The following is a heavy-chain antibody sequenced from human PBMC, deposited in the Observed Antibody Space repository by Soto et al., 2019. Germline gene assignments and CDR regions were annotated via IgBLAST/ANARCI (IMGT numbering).Heavy chain of an antibody. Sequence: PGESLKISCQGSGYSFTNNWIAWVRQMPGKGLEWMGIIYPGDSDTRYSPSFQGQVTISADKSISTAYLQWRSLKASDTAIYYCARQTATTRGWGYYHFGMDVWGQGTTVTVSS. CDR3: ARQTATTRGWGYYHFGMDV. V-gene: IGHV5-51*01. CDR2: IYPGDSDT. J-gene: IGHJ6*02. D-gene: IGHD1-1*01. CDR1: GYSFTNNW.